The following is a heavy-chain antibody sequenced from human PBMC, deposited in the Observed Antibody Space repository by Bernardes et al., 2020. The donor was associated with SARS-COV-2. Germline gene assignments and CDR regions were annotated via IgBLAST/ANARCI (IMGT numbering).Heavy chain of an antibody. Sequence: ASVKVSRKVSGYTLTELSMHWVRQAPGKELEWMGGFDPEDGETIYAQKFQGRVTMTEDTSTDTAYMELSSLRSEDTAVYYCATDQRYYDILTGRTYYYGMDVWGQGTTVTVSS. D-gene: IGHD3-9*01. CDR1: GYTLTELS. CDR3: ATDQRYYDILTGRTYYYGMDV. CDR2: FDPEDGET. V-gene: IGHV1-24*01. J-gene: IGHJ6*02.